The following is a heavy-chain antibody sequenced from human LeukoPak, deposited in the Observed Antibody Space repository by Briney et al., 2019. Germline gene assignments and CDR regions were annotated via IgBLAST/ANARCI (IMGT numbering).Heavy chain of an antibody. CDR2: ISGDGAYT. Sequence: GGSLRLSCAASGFTFDDYAMHWVRQAPGKRLEWVSLISGDGAYTYYADSVKGRFTISRDNAKNSLFLQMNSLRAEDTAVYYCARSGVVVAALERGVANWFDPWGQGTLVTVSS. V-gene: IGHV3-43*02. J-gene: IGHJ5*02. CDR3: ARSGVVVAALERGVANWFDP. D-gene: IGHD2-15*01. CDR1: GFTFDDYA.